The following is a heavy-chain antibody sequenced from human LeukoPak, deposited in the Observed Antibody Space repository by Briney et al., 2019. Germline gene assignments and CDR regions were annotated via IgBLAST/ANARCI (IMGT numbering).Heavy chain of an antibody. J-gene: IGHJ4*02. V-gene: IGHV4-39*01. CDR2: IYYSGST. D-gene: IGHD2-15*01. CDR3: ARHGRRLCSGGSCYQDY. CDR1: GGSISSRSYY. Sequence: PSETLSLTCTVSGGSISSRSYYWGWIRQPPGKGLEWIGGIYYSGSTYYNPSLKSRVTISVDTSKNQFSLKLSSVTAADTAVYYCARHGRRLCSGGSCYQDYWGQGTLVTVSS.